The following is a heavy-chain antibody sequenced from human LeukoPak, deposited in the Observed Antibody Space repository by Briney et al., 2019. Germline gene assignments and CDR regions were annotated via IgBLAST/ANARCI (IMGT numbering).Heavy chain of an antibody. Sequence: PSETLSLTCTVSGGSISSYYWSWIRQPAGKGLEWIGRIYTSGSTNYNPSLKSRVTMSVDTSKNQFSLKLSSVTAADTAVYYCARASFNLSYCSSTSCYMAEDWGQGTLVTVSS. J-gene: IGHJ4*02. CDR1: GGSISSYY. V-gene: IGHV4-4*07. CDR3: ARASFNLSYCSSTSCYMAED. CDR2: IYTSGST. D-gene: IGHD2-2*02.